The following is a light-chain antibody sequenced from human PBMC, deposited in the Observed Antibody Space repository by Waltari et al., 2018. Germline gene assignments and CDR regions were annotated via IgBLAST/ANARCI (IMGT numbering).Light chain of an antibody. CDR3: MQGIHRPWT. CDR2: KVS. CDR1: QSLVSSDGNTY. Sequence: DVVMTQSPLSLPVTLGQPASISCRSSQSLVSSDGNTYFNWSQQRPGQSPRRLLYKVSNRDSGVPDRFSGSGSVTYFTLRISRVEAEDVGVYYCMQGIHRPWTFGQGTKLEI. V-gene: IGKV2-30*01. J-gene: IGKJ1*01.